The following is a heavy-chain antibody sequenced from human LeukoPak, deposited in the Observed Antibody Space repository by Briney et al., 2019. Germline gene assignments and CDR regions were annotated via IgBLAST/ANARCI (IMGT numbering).Heavy chain of an antibody. J-gene: IGHJ4*02. Sequence: PGGSLRLSCAASGFTFSSYAMSWVRQAPEKGLEWVSAISGSGGTTYYADSVKGRFTISRDNSKNTLYLQMNSLRAEDTAVYYCARPRGEWELEYYFDYWGQGTLVTVSS. CDR2: ISGSGGTT. CDR1: GFTFSSYA. V-gene: IGHV3-23*01. D-gene: IGHD1-26*01. CDR3: ARPRGEWELEYYFDY.